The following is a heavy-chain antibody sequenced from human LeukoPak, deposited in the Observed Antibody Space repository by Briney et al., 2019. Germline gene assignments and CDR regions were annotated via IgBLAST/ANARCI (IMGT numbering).Heavy chain of an antibody. CDR1: GYTFTSYG. CDR2: ISAYNGNT. CDR3: ARDRGFKVTGPFDY. V-gene: IGHV1-18*01. Sequence: ASVKVSCKASGYTFTSYGIIWVRQAPGQGLEWMGWISAYNGNTNYAQKLQGRVTMTTDTSTSTAYMELRSLRSDDTAVYYCARDRGFKVTGPFDYWGQGTLVTVSS. J-gene: IGHJ4*02. D-gene: IGHD1-1*01.